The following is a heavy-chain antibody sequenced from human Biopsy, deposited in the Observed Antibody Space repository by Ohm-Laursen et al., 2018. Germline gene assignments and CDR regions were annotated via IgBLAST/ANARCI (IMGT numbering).Heavy chain of an antibody. CDR1: GYSVTNDYY. J-gene: IGHJ6*02. V-gene: IGHV4-38-2*01. CDR2: IYYDGIT. D-gene: IGHD2/OR15-2a*01. CDR3: ARATNSTGWPYYYFYGMDV. Sequence: GTLSLTCAVSGYSVTNDYYWGWIRQPPGKGLEWIGNIYYDGITYYNPSLKSRVAMSVDTSKNQFSLRLPSVTAADTAAYYCARATNSTGWPYYYFYGMDVWGQGTTVTVSS.